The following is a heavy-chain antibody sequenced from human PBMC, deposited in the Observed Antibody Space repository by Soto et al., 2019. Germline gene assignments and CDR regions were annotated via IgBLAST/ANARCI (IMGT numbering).Heavy chain of an antibody. Sequence: PSETLSLTCTISGGSISSGGYYWSWIRQHPGKGLEWIGYIYYSGSTYYNPSLKSRVTISVDTSKNQFSLKLSSVTAADTAVYYCARVFGFGGMDVWGQGTTVTVSS. CDR3: ARVFGFGGMDV. J-gene: IGHJ6*02. CDR2: IYYSGST. D-gene: IGHD3-10*01. CDR1: GGSISSGGYY. V-gene: IGHV4-31*03.